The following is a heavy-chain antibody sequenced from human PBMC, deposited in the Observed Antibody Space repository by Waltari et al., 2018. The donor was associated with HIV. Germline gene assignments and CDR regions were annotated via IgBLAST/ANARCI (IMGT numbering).Heavy chain of an antibody. CDR2: MYYSGST. CDR3: ARQRGGVAATGRVCWFDS. CDR1: GGPISSSRYY. Sequence: QLQLQESGPGLVKRSETLSPTCTVSGGPISSSRYYWGWSRLPPGKGLEWIGTMYYSGSTYYSPSLKSRVTISGDTSKNQFSLNLRSVTAADTAVYYCARQRGGVAATGRVCWFDSWGQETLLIVS. J-gene: IGHJ5*01. D-gene: IGHD6-13*01. V-gene: IGHV4-39*01.